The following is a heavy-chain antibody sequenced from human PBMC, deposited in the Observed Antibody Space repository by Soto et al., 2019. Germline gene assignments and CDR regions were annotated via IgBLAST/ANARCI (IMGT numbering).Heavy chain of an antibody. CDR1: GVTVSSSY. V-gene: IGHV3-53*01. CDR2: IYSGGNT. J-gene: IGHJ4*02. CDR3: ATSPWPLRKHYFDS. Sequence: LRLSCAASGVTVSSSYMSWVRQAPGKGLEWVSVIYSGGNTYYVDSVKGRFTISRDNSKNTLYLQMNSLRAEDTAVYYCATSPWPLRKHYFDSWGQGTLVTVSS.